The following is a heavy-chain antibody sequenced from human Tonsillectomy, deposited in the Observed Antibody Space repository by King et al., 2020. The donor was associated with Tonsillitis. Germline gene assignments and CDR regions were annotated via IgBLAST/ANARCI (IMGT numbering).Heavy chain of an antibody. V-gene: IGHV3-30*04. J-gene: IGHJ3*02. CDR2: ISYDGKNK. CDR3: AVRRDCSDSNCYNAFYI. Sequence: QVQLVESGGGVVQPGTSLRLSCEVSAFTFRTYVLDWVHQAPGKGLEWVAVISYDGKNKVYAESVKGRFTISRDNSKNTLFMQLNSLRPEDTAVYYCAVRRDCSDSNCYNAFYIWGQGTMVTVSS. CDR1: AFTFRTYV. D-gene: IGHD2-2*02.